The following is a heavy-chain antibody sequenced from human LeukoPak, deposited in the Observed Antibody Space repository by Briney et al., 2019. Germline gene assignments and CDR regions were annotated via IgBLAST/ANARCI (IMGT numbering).Heavy chain of an antibody. CDR1: GFTFDDYA. Sequence: GGSLRLSCAASGFTFDDYAMHWVRQAPGKGLEWVSGISWNSGSIGYADSVKGRFTISRDNAKNSLYLQMNSLRAEDTALYYCAKILGVGATDAFDIWGQGTMVTASS. J-gene: IGHJ3*02. CDR3: AKILGVGATDAFDI. CDR2: ISWNSGSI. V-gene: IGHV3-9*01. D-gene: IGHD1-26*01.